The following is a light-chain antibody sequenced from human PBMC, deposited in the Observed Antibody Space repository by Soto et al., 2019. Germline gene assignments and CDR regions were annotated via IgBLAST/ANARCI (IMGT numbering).Light chain of an antibody. CDR2: GAS. V-gene: IGKV3-15*01. CDR1: QSVGSN. J-gene: IGKJ3*01. CDR3: QQYDNLPLT. Sequence: EIVMTQSPATLSVSLGERATLSCRASQSVGSNLAWYQQKPGQAPRLLIFGASSRATGVPARFSGSGSGTEFTLTINSLQSEDFAVYFCQQYDNLPLTFGPGTKVDIK.